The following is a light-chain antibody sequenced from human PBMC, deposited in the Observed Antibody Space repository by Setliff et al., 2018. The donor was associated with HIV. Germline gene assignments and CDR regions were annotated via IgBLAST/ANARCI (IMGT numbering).Light chain of an antibody. Sequence: QTVVTQETSVAVSLGGTVTFTCGLTSASVSNNYYPSWYQQTPGHPPRTLIYSTNSRCAGVPDRFSGSILGGKAALTITGARADDEADYYCVLYMGSGNSVFGGETKVTVL. J-gene: IGLJ3*02. V-gene: IGLV8-61*01. CDR2: STN. CDR3: VLYMGSGNSV. CDR1: SASVSNNYY.